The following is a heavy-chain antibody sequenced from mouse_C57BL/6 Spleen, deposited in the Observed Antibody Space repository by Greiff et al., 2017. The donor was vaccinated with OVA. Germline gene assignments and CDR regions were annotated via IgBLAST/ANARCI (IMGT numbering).Heavy chain of an antibody. CDR1: GYAFTNYL. V-gene: IGHV1-54*01. CDR2: INPGSGGT. J-gene: IGHJ2*01. D-gene: IGHD1-1*01. CDR3: ARGITTGGFDY. Sequence: VHLVESGAELVRPGTSVKVSCKASGYAFTNYLIEWVKQRPGQGLEWIGVINPGSGGTNYNEKFKGKATLTADKSSSTAYMQLSSLTSEDSAVYFCARGITTGGFDYWGQGTTLTVSS.